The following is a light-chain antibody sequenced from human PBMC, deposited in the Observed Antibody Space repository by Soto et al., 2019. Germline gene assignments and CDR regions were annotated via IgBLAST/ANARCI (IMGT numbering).Light chain of an antibody. V-gene: IGKV1-27*01. CDR2: AAS. CDR1: QGISNY. CDR3: QRYNSAPRT. Sequence: DIQMTQSPSSLSASVGDRVTITCRASQGISNYLAWYQQKPGKVPKLLIYAASTLQSGVPSRFSGSGSGTDFTLTSSSLQPEDDATYYCQRYNSAPRTFGQGTKVEI. J-gene: IGKJ1*01.